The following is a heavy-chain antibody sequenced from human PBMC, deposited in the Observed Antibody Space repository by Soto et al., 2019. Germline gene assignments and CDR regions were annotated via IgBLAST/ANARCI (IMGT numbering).Heavy chain of an antibody. CDR2: FSSSASA. V-gene: IGHV4-39*01. CDR1: GGSISSNSFY. Sequence: QLQLQESVPGLVKPSETLSLTCTVSGGSISSNSFYWGWIRQSPGKGLEWLGSFSSSASAYHTPYLKSRLTIDADPSKKQFSLRLTSVTAADTAVYYCARHSNWNRLSSHCDYGGQGTLVTVSA. D-gene: IGHD1-1*01. CDR3: ARHSNWNRLSSHCDY. J-gene: IGHJ4*02.